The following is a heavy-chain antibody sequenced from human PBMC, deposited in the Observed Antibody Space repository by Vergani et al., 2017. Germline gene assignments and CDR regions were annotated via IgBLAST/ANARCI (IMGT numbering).Heavy chain of an antibody. V-gene: IGHV3-30*03. J-gene: IGHJ3*01. Sequence: VQIVESGGGLVQPGGSLRLSCAASGFSFTSYGMHWVRQPPGKGLEWVATISFDGNKKDYTEAVRGRFTISRDNAKNSLYLDMSSLRAEDTAVYYCVRDVRVSRTWGQGTLVAVSS. CDR3: VRDVRVSRT. CDR1: GFSFTSYG. CDR2: ISFDGNKK.